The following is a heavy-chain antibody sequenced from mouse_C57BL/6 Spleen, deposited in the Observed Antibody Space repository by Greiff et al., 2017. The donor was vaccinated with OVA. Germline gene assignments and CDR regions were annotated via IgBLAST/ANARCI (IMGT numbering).Heavy chain of an antibody. J-gene: IGHJ3*01. CDR1: GYTFTDYN. D-gene: IGHD2-4*01. Sequence: DVKLQESGPELVKPGASVKMSCKASGYTFTDYNMHWVKQSHGKSLEWIGYINPNNGGTSYNQKFKGKATLTVNKSSSTAYMELRSLTSEDSAVYYCAGGSYYDYDVGAYWGQGTLVTVSA. V-gene: IGHV1-22*01. CDR2: INPNNGGT. CDR3: AGGSYYDYDVGAY.